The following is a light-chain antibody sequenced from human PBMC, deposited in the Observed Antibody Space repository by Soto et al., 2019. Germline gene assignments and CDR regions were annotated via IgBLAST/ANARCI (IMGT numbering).Light chain of an antibody. J-gene: IGKJ4*01. CDR2: DAS. V-gene: IGKV3-11*01. Sequence: EIVLTQSPATLSLSPGERATLSCRASQSVSRYLAWYQQKPGQAPRLLIYDASNRATGIPARFSGSGSGTDFSLTISNLEPEDFAVDYCQQRSNSPRTFGGGTKVVNK. CDR1: QSVSRY. CDR3: QQRSNSPRT.